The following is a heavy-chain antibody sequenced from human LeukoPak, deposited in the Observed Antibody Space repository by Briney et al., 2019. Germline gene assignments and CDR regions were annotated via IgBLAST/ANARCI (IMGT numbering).Heavy chain of an antibody. CDR1: GGTFSSYA. Sequence: SVKVSCKASGGTFSSYAISWVRQAPGQGLEWMGGIIPIFGTANYAQKFQGRVTITADESTSTAYVELSSLRSEDTAVYYCSRGGYSYGLGHYYYYGMDVWGQGTTVTVSS. V-gene: IGHV1-69*13. D-gene: IGHD5-18*01. CDR3: SRGGYSYGLGHYYYYGMDV. J-gene: IGHJ6*02. CDR2: IIPIFGTA.